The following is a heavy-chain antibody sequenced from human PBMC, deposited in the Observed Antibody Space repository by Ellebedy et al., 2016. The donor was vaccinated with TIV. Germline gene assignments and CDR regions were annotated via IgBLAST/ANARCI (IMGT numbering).Heavy chain of an antibody. D-gene: IGHD3-9*01. CDR2: ISAYNGNT. J-gene: IGHJ6*02. V-gene: IGHV1-18*01. CDR3: AREGVRYFDWLGYGMDV. Sequence: ASVKVSCKASGYTFTSYGISWVRQAPGQGLEWTGWISAYNGNTNYAQKLQGRVAMTTDTSTSTAYMELRSLRSDDTAVYYCAREGVRYFDWLGYGMDVWGQGTTVTVSS. CDR1: GYTFTSYG.